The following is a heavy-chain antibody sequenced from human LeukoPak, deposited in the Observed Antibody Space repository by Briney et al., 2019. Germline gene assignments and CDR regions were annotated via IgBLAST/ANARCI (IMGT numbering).Heavy chain of an antibody. CDR1: GFIGSSVY. D-gene: IGHD6-19*01. V-gene: IGHV3-66*03. J-gene: IGHJ6*02. Sequence: PGGSLRLSCAASGFIGSSVYMSWVRQSPGKGLECGSIIYSTGDTYYADSVKGRFTISRDNSKNTLYLQMNSLRAEDTAVYYCAKDMAGDLTYGMDVWGQGTTVTVSS. CDR2: IYSTGDT. CDR3: AKDMAGDLTYGMDV.